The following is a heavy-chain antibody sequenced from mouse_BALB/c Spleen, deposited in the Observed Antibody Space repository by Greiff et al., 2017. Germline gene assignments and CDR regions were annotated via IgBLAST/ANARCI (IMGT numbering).Heavy chain of an antibody. CDR1: GYSITSDYA. D-gene: IGHD2-3*01. Sequence: DVQLQESGPGLVKPSQSLSLTCTVTGYSITSDYAWNWIRQFPGNKLEWMGYISYSGSTSYNPSLKSRISITRDTSKNQFFLQLNSVTTEDTATYYCARFDGYLGDYWGQGTSVTVSS. CDR2: ISYSGST. CDR3: ARFDGYLGDY. V-gene: IGHV3-2*02. J-gene: IGHJ4*01.